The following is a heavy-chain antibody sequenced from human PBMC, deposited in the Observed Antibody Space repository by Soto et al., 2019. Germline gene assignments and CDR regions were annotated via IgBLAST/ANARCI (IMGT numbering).Heavy chain of an antibody. D-gene: IGHD6-6*01. CDR3: SRDLSSSSESCFGS. V-gene: IGHV4-38-2*02. CDR1: GYSISSGYY. CDR2: MNHSGNT. Sequence: SETLSLTCAVSGYSISSGYYWAWIRQPPGKGLEWIGSMNHSGNTYHNKSLNSRVTISVDTTNNQFSPKLRTATAAATAPFYFSRDLSSSSESCFGSSGRGMLVTVS. J-gene: IGHJ5*01.